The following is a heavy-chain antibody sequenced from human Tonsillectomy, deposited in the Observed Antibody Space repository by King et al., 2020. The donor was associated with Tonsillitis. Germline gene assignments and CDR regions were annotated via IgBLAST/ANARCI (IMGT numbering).Heavy chain of an antibody. Sequence: QLVQSGAEVKKPGASVKVSCKASGYTLTTFGISWVRQAPGQGLEWMGWISTYNGDTRYAHNLQGRVTMTTDTSTSTAYMELRSLRSDDTAVYYCARDYGDFYFDFWGQGALVTVSS. V-gene: IGHV1-18*01. CDR1: GYTLTTFG. CDR2: ISTYNGDT. J-gene: IGHJ4*02. CDR3: ARDYGDFYFDF. D-gene: IGHD4-17*01.